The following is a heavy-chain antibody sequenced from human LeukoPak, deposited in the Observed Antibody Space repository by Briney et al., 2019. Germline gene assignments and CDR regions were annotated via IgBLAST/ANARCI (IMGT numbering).Heavy chain of an antibody. D-gene: IGHD2-2*03. V-gene: IGHV4-34*01. CDR2: INHSGST. J-gene: IGHJ6*02. CDR1: GGSFSGYY. Sequence: SETLSLTCAVYGGSFSGYYWSWIRQPPGKGLGWIGEINHSGSTNYNPSLKSRVTISVDTSKNQFSLKLSSVTAADTAVYYCARGYKGGYCSSTSCHHNYYYYGMDVWGQGTTVTVSS. CDR3: ARGYKGGYCSSTSCHHNYYYYGMDV.